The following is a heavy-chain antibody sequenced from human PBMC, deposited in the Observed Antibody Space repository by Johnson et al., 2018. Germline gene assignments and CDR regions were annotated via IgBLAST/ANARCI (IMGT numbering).Heavy chain of an antibody. CDR1: GFTFSSYA. V-gene: IGHV3-30-3*01. CDR3: AGHADYYDSSGDSGAFDI. J-gene: IGHJ3*02. CDR2: ISYDGSNK. D-gene: IGHD3-22*01. Sequence: QVQLVQSGGGVVQPGRSLRLSCAASGFTFSSYAMHWVRQAPGKGLEWVAVISYDGSNKYYADSVKGRFTIPRDNSKNTLYLQMNSLRAEAPAVYYCAGHADYYDSSGDSGAFDIWGQGTMVTVSS.